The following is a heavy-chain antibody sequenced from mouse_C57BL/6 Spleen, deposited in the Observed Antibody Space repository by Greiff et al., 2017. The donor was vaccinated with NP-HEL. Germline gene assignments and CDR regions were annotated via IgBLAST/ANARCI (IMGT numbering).Heavy chain of an antibody. D-gene: IGHD1-1*01. Sequence: VQLQQSGAELAKPGASVELSCKASGYTFTSYWMHWVKQRPGQGLEWIGYINPSSGYTKYNQKFKDKATLTADKSSSTAYMQLSSLTYEDSAVYYCAREGRVVAHYFDYWGQGTTLTVSS. V-gene: IGHV1-7*01. CDR1: GYTFTSYW. CDR3: AREGRVVAHYFDY. J-gene: IGHJ2*01. CDR2: INPSSGYT.